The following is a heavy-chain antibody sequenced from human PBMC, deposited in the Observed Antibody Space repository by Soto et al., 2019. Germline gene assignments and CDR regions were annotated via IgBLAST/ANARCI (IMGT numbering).Heavy chain of an antibody. J-gene: IGHJ2*01. D-gene: IGHD7-27*01. CDR1: GFTVSSNY. CDR2: IYSGGST. CDR3: ARDGMLWRGLLGLPNWYFDL. V-gene: IGHV3-66*01. Sequence: EVQLVESGGGLVQPGGSLRLSCAASGFTVSSNYMSWVRQAPGKGLEWVAVIYSGGSTNYADSVKGRSTISRDHTKNALYVKMKSVRAEDTSVYYCARDGMLWRGLLGLPNWYFDLWGRGTLVTVSS.